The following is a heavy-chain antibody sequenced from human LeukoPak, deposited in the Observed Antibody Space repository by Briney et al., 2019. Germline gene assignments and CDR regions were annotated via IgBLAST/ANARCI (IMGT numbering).Heavy chain of an antibody. CDR3: ARDGCSGGSCVDY. D-gene: IGHD2-15*01. J-gene: IGHJ4*02. CDR1: GFTFSTYA. CDR2: ISSSSSYI. V-gene: IGHV3-21*01. Sequence: PGGSLRLSCAASGFTFSTYAVNWVRQAPGKGLEWVSSISSSSSYIYYADSVKGRFTISRDNAKNSLYLQMNSLRAEDTAVYYCARDGCSGGSCVDYWGQGTLVTVSS.